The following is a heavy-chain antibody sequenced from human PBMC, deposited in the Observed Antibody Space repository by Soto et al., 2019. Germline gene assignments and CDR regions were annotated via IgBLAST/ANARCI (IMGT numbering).Heavy chain of an antibody. D-gene: IGHD3-22*01. CDR3: PKGGRSKDYYDTSGYCLYYYYAMDV. CDR1: GFTFSSYA. Sequence: EVQLLESGGGLVQPGGSLRLSCAASGFTFSSYAMTWVRQAPGKGLEWVSALSGSGVSTYYADSVKGRFTISRDNSKNTLYLQMNSLRAEDTAVYYCPKGGRSKDYYDTSGYCLYYYYAMDVWGQGTTVTVSS. CDR2: LSGSGVST. J-gene: IGHJ6*02. V-gene: IGHV3-23*01.